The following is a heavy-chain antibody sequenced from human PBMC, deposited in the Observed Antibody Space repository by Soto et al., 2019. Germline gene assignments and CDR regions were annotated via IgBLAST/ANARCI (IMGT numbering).Heavy chain of an antibody. CDR3: TTDSYSTIIIVRFDY. J-gene: IGHJ4*01. CDR2: IKSKTDGGTT. D-gene: IGHD3-22*01. Sequence: GGSLRLSCAASGFTFSNAWINWVRQAPGKGLEWVGRIKSKTDGGTTDYAEPVKGRFAISRDDSNNMVYLQMNSLKIEDTAVYYCTTDSYSTIIIVRFDYWGHGTLVTVCS. CDR1: GFTFSNAW. V-gene: IGHV3-15*07.